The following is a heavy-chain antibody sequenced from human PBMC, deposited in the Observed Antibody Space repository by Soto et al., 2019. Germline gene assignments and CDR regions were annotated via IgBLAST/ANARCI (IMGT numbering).Heavy chain of an antibody. V-gene: IGHV4-59*01. D-gene: IGHD3-10*01. CDR3: ARGGWLQSYYGSDPFDY. J-gene: IGHJ4*02. CDR1: GGSISSYY. Sequence: SETLSLTCTVSGGSISSYYWSWIRQPPGKELEWIGYIYYSGSTNYNPSLKSRVTISVDTSKNQFSLKLSSVTAADTAVYYCARGGWLQSYYGSDPFDYWGQGTLVTVSS. CDR2: IYYSGST.